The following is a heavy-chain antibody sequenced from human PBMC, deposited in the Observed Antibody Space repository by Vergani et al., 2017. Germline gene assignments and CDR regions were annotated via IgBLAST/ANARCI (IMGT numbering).Heavy chain of an antibody. J-gene: IGHJ5*02. D-gene: IGHD6-13*01. CDR2: IIPIFGTA. Sequence: QVQLVQSGAEVKKPGSSVKVSCKASGGTFSSYAISWVRQAPGQGLEWMGRIIPIFGTANYAQKFQGRVTITADESTSTAYMELSSLRAEDTAVYYCAREYQALGQQLGLPGKIWFDPWGQRTLVTVSS. CDR3: AREYQALGQQLGLPGKIWFDP. CDR1: GGTFSSYA. V-gene: IGHV1-69*18.